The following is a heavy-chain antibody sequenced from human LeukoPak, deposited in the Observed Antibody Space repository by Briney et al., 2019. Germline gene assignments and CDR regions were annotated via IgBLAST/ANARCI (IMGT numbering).Heavy chain of an antibody. D-gene: IGHD6-13*01. J-gene: IGHJ3*02. V-gene: IGHV3-7*01. CDR2: IKQDGSEK. Sequence: GGSLRLSCAASGFTFSSYWMSWVRQAPGKGLKWVANIKQDGSEKYYVDSVKGRFTISRDNAKNSLYLQMNSLRAEDTAVYYCARVRSGYSSSWYGWSAFDIWGQGTMVTVSS. CDR3: ARVRSGYSSSWYGWSAFDI. CDR1: GFTFSSYW.